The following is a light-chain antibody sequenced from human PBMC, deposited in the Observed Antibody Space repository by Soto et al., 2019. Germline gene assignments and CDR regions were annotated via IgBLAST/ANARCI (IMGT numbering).Light chain of an antibody. CDR1: QTISSW. Sequence: DIQLVQSPATQTEPLRQRQTITYRASQTISSWLAWYQQKPGKAPKLLIYEASSLESGVPSRFSGSGSGTEFTLTIGGLQPDDFATYYCQQCNSYPITFGQGTRLEIK. V-gene: IGKV1-5*01. CDR3: QQCNSYPIT. J-gene: IGKJ5*01. CDR2: EAS.